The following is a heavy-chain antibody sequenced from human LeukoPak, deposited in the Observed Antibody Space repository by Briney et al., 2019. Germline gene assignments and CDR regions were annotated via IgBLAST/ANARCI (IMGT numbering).Heavy chain of an antibody. Sequence: SETLSLTCAVYGGSFSGYYWSWVRQPPGKGLEWIVEINHSGSTNYNPSLKSRVTIAVDTSKNQFSLKLSSVPAADTAVYYCAREPLCSGRSCYGLHYWGQGTLVTVSS. V-gene: IGHV4-34*01. CDR2: INHSGST. CDR1: GGSFSGYY. J-gene: IGHJ4*02. D-gene: IGHD2-15*01. CDR3: AREPLCSGRSCYGLHY.